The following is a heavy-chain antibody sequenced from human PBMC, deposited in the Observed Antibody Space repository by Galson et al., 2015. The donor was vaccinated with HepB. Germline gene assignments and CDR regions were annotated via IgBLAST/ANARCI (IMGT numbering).Heavy chain of an antibody. J-gene: IGHJ6*02. CDR2: IIPFFGTP. Sequence: SVKVSCKASGGTFSKYAITWVRQAPGQGLEWMGGIIPFFGTPIYAQRLQGRVTITADESTTTAHMELSSLRSDDTAVFYCALARDPNPTYYSSVNYGMDVWGQGTTVTVSS. CDR1: GGTFSKYA. CDR3: ALARDPNPTYYSSVNYGMDV. V-gene: IGHV1-69*13. D-gene: IGHD2-2*01.